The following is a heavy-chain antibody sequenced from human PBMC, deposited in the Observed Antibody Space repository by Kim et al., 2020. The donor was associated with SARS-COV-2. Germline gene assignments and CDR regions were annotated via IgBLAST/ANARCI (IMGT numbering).Heavy chain of an antibody. D-gene: IGHD4-17*01. CDR3: ARVAATVTMGGWFDP. Sequence: DSVKGRFTISSDNSKNTLYLQMNSLRAEDTAVYYCARVAATVTMGGWFDPWGQGTLVTVSS. J-gene: IGHJ5*02. V-gene: IGHV3-30*07.